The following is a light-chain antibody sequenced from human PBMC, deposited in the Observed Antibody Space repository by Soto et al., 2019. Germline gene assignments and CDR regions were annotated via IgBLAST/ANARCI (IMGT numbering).Light chain of an antibody. CDR1: HSVSSTY. CDR2: GAS. CDR3: QQYGSSPPYT. V-gene: IGKV3-20*01. J-gene: IGKJ2*01. Sequence: EIVLTQSPGTLSLSPGERAALSCRASHSVSSTYLAWYQQKPDQAPRLLIYGASSRATGIAARFSGSGSGTDFTLTISRLEPEDFAVYYCQQYGSSPPYTFGQGTKLEIK.